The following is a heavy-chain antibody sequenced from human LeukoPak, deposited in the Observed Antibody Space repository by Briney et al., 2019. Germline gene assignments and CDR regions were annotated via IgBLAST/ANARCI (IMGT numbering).Heavy chain of an antibody. V-gene: IGHV1-69*13. D-gene: IGHD3-3*01. Sequence: SVKVSCKASGGTFSSYAISWVRQAPGQGLEWMGGIIPIFGTANYAQKFQGRVTITADESTSIAYMELSSLRSEDTAVYYCARKYYDSLDWLDPWGQGTLVTVSS. CDR3: ARKYYDSLDWLDP. CDR2: IIPIFGTA. CDR1: GGTFSSYA. J-gene: IGHJ5*02.